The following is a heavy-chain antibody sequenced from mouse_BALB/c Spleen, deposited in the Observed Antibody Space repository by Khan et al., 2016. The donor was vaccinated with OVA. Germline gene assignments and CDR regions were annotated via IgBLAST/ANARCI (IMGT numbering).Heavy chain of an antibody. D-gene: IGHD2-1*01. CDR1: GYSITSGYY. V-gene: IGHV3-6*02. CDR3: GSKSYGTGAY. J-gene: IGHJ3*01. CDR2: ISYDGSN. Sequence: EVQLQESGPGLVKPSQSLSLTCSVTGYSITSGYYWNWIRQFPGNRLEWMGYISYDGSNNYNPSLKNRISITRDTSKKQFFLKLNSVTTEDTATYYCGSKSYGTGAYWGQGTLVTVSA.